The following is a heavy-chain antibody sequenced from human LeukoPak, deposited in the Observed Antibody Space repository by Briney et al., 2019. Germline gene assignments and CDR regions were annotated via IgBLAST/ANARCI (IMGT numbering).Heavy chain of an antibody. CDR2: INPSGGST. J-gene: IGHJ5*02. D-gene: IGHD3-22*01. V-gene: IGHV1-46*01. CDR3: ARDLEGYDSSGYSLASWFDP. CDR1: GYTFTGYY. Sequence: GASVKVSCKASGYTFTGYYMHWVRQAPGQGLEWMGIINPSGGSTSYAQKFQGRVTMTRDTSTSTVYMELSSLRSEDTAVYYCARDLEGYDSSGYSLASWFDPWGQGTLVTVSS.